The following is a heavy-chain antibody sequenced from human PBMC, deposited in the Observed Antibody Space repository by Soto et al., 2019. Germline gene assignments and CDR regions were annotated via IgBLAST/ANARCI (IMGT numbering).Heavy chain of an antibody. CDR3: ARDSYYDFWSGLGAQRGGMDV. D-gene: IGHD3-3*01. CDR1: GFTVSSNY. CDR2: IYSGGST. Sequence: EVQLVETGGGLIQPGGSLRLSCAASGFTVSSNYMSWVRQAPGKGLEWVSVIYSGGSTYYADSVKGRFTISRDNSKNTLYLQMNSLRAEDTAVYYCARDSYYDFWSGLGAQRGGMDVWDQGTTVTVSS. J-gene: IGHJ6*02. V-gene: IGHV3-53*02.